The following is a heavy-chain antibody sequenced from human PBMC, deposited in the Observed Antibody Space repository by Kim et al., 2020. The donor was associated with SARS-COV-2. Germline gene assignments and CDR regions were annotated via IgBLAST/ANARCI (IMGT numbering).Heavy chain of an antibody. Sequence: GGSLRLSCAASGFTFDDYAMHWVRQAPGKGLEWVSGISWNSGSIGYADSVKGRFTISRDNAKNSLYLQMNSLRAEDTALYYCAKGDYYDSSGYFDYWGQGTLVTVSS. CDR1: GFTFDDYA. CDR3: AKGDYYDSSGYFDY. V-gene: IGHV3-9*01. J-gene: IGHJ4*02. CDR2: ISWNSGSI. D-gene: IGHD3-22*01.